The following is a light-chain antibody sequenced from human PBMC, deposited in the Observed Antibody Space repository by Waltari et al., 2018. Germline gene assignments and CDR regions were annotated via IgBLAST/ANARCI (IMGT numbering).Light chain of an antibody. V-gene: IGKV3-20*01. CDR3: HQYGFSPRALT. CDR2: GAS. J-gene: IGKJ4*01. Sequence: EIVLTQSPGTLSLSPGERATLSCRASQRVSSNYLAWYQQKPGQAPRLLIYGASRRATGIPDRFSGSGSGTDFTLTISRLEPEDFAVYYCHQYGFSPRALTFGGGTKVE. CDR1: QRVSSNY.